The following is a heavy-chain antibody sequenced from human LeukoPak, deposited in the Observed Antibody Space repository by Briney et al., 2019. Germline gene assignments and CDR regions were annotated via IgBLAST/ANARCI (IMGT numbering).Heavy chain of an antibody. CDR1: GGSFSGYY. CDR2: INHGEST. J-gene: IGHJ4*02. D-gene: IGHD3-9*01. CDR3: ARGGYYDILTGYYNVAYFDY. V-gene: IGHV4-34*01. Sequence: SETLSLTCAVYGGSFSGYYWSWVRQPPGKGLEWIGEINHGESTNYNPSLKSRVTISVDTSKNQFSLKLSSVTAADTAVYYCARGGYYDILTGYYNVAYFDYWGQGTLVTVSS.